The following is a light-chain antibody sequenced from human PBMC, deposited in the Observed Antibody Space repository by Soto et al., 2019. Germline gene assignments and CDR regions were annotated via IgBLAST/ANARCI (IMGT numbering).Light chain of an antibody. Sequence: QSALTQPASVSGSPGQSITISCTGTSSDVGSYNLVSWYQQHPGKAPKLMIYEGSNRPSGVSNRFSGSKSGNTASLTISGLQAEDEADYHCCSSAGSSTSVVFGGGTKLTVL. V-gene: IGLV2-23*01. J-gene: IGLJ2*01. CDR1: SSDVGSYNL. CDR2: EGS. CDR3: CSSAGSSTSVV.